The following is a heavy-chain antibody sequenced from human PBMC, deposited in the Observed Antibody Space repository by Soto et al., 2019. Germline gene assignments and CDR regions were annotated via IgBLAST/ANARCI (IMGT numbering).Heavy chain of an antibody. D-gene: IGHD4-17*01. Sequence: QVQLVQSGAEVKKPGSSVKVSCKASGGTFSSYAISWVRQAPGQGLEWMGGIIPIFGTANYAQKFQGRVTXTXXASTSPADMELSSVRSDDTAVYYCAGGWGTTAVDYWGQGTLVTVSS. CDR3: AGGWGTTAVDY. CDR2: IIPIFGTA. CDR1: GGTFSSYA. V-gene: IGHV1-69*12. J-gene: IGHJ4*02.